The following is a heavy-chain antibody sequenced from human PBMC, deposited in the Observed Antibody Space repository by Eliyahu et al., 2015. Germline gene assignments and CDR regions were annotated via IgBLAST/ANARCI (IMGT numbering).Heavy chain of an antibody. CDR3: ARVPLAAAGMRYMDV. Sequence: QVQLVESGGGVVQPGKSLRLSCAASGFNLSSHGMHWVRQAPGKGLEWVAVIWFDGINTYYADSVKGRFTISRDNSKNTLYLQMKSLRVEDTAVYYCARVPLAAAGMRYMDVWGKGTTVTVSS. CDR2: IWFDGINT. D-gene: IGHD6-13*01. CDR1: GFNLSSHG. V-gene: IGHV3-33*01. J-gene: IGHJ6*03.